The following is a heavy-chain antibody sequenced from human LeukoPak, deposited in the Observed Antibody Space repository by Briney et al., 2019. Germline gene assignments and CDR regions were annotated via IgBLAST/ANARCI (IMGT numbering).Heavy chain of an antibody. CDR3: TTGPYYYGSGSYSFDY. V-gene: IGHV3-15*01. CDR1: GFTFSNAW. D-gene: IGHD3-10*01. Sequence: GSLRLSCAASGFTFSNAWISWVRQAPGKGLEWVGRIKSKTDGGTTDYAAPVKGRFTISRDDSKNTLYLQMNSLKTEDTAVYYCTTGPYYYGSGSYSFDYWGQGTLVTVSS. CDR2: IKSKTDGGTT. J-gene: IGHJ4*02.